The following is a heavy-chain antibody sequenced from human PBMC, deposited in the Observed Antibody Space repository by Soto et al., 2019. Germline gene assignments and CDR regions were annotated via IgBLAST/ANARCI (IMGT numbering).Heavy chain of an antibody. CDR2: ISFSDGGT. V-gene: IGHV3-23*01. CDR3: VKDDRILGRRYFDL. D-gene: IGHD2-15*01. CDR1: GFTFSSYA. Sequence: PSETLSLSCAASGFTFSSYAMTWVRQAPGKGLEWVSSISFSDGGTYYADSVKGRLTISRDNSKNTLFLQMNSLRVEDTAVYYCVKDDRILGRRYFDLWGRGTLVTVSS. J-gene: IGHJ2*01.